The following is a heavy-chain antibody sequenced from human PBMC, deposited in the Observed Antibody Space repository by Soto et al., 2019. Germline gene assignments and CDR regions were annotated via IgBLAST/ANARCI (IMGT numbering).Heavy chain of an antibody. CDR1: GGSFSGYY. J-gene: IGHJ6*02. Sequence: PSETLSLTCAVYGGSFSGYYWSWIRQPPGKGLEWIGEINHSGSTNYNPSLKSRVTISVDTSKNQFSLKLSSVTAADTAVYYCARAFRGYNSNYYYYYGMDVWGQGTTVT. CDR2: INHSGST. V-gene: IGHV4-34*01. D-gene: IGHD1-1*01. CDR3: ARAFRGYNSNYYYYYGMDV.